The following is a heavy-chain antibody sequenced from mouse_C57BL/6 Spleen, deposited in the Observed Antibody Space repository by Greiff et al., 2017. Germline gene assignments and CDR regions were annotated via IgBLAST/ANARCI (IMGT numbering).Heavy chain of an antibody. J-gene: IGHJ3*01. CDR2: INPYNGGT. CDR3: ASPPGSSFAWFAY. CDR1: GYTFTDYY. D-gene: IGHD1-1*01. Sequence: VQLQQSGPVLVKPGASVKMSCKASGYTFTDYYMNWVKQSHGKSLEWIGVINPYNGGTSYNQKFKGKATLTVDKSSSTAYMELNSLTSEDSAVYYCASPPGSSFAWFAYWGQGTLVTVSA. V-gene: IGHV1-19*01.